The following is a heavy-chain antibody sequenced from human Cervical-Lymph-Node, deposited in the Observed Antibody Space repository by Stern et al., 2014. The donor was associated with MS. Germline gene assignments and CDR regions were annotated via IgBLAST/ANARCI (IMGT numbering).Heavy chain of an antibody. J-gene: IGHJ4*02. CDR1: GFSLSDYG. D-gene: IGHD3-10*01. CDR2: ISATSSYI. V-gene: IGHV3-21*01. Sequence: EVQLVQSGGGLVKPGGSLRLSCAASGFSLSDYGMNWVRQAPGKGLEWVSFISATSSYIYSAESVSGRLTISRAHAYNSVLLTLYSLRAEDTAMYYWERGGDYYGDSAHWGQGAPVTVSS. CDR3: ERGGDYYGDSAH.